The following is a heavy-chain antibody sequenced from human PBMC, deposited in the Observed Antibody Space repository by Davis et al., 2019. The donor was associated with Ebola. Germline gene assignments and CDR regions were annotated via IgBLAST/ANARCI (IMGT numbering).Heavy chain of an antibody. CDR1: GFTFSHYW. J-gene: IGHJ3*02. CDR2: IYSDGTTI. D-gene: IGHD6-13*01. V-gene: IGHV3-74*01. Sequence: PGGSLRLSCAASGFTFSHYWMHWVRQAPGKGLVWVSRIYSDGTTINYADSVKGRFTISRDDAKNSLYLQMNGLRAEDTAVYYCASTYSSSWHAFDIWGQGTMVTVSS. CDR3: ASTYSSSWHAFDI.